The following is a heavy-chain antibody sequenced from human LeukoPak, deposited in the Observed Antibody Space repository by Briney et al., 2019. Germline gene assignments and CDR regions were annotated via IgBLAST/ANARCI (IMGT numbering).Heavy chain of an antibody. CDR3: XXXXXXYXXSGSSYLDY. CDR1: GFTFSRYG. V-gene: IGHV3-30*03. J-gene: IGHJ4*02. CDR2: ISSDGNNK. D-gene: IGHD3-10*01. Sequence: CXASGFTFSRYGMHWVRQAPGKGLEWVATISSDGNNKNYADSMKGRFTISRDNSKNTMSLKMYSLRAEDTAIYYSXXXXXXYXXSGSSYLDYWGQGTLVTVSS.